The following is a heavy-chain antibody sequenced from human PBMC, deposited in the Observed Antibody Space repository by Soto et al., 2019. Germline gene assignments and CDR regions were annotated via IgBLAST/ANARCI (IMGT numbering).Heavy chain of an antibody. J-gene: IGHJ1*01. CDR3: AKVETDYGDPHGIAEYFQH. Sequence: PGGSLRLSCAASGFTFSSYAMSWVRQAPGKGLEWVSAISGSGGSTYYADSVKGRFTISRDNSKNTLYLQMNSLRAEDTAVYYCAKVETDYGDPHGIAEYFQHWGQGTLVTVSS. D-gene: IGHD4-17*01. V-gene: IGHV3-23*01. CDR1: GFTFSSYA. CDR2: ISGSGGST.